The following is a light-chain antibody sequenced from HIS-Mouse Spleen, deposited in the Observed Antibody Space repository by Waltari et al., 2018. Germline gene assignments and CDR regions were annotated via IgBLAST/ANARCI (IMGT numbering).Light chain of an antibody. CDR3: QQYGSSPFT. CDR1: QSVSSSY. J-gene: IGKJ3*01. Sequence: EIVLTQSTGTLSLSPGERATLHSRASQSVSSSYLACYQQKPGRAPRLLIYGASSRATGIPDRFSGSGSGTDFTLTISRLEPEDFAVYYCQQYGSSPFTFGPGTKVDIK. CDR2: GAS. V-gene: IGKV3-20*01.